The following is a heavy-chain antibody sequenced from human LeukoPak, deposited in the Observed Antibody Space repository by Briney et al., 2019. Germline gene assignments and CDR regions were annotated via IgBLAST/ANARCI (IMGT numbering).Heavy chain of an antibody. J-gene: IGHJ4*02. CDR1: GFTFSSYS. V-gene: IGHV3-48*01. CDR2: ISSSSSTI. Sequence: GGSLRLSCAASGFTFSSYSMNWVRQAPGKGLEWVSYISSSSSTIYYADSVKGRFTISRNNAKNSLYLQMNSLRAEDTAVYYCARVGGSYGSSTYYEHGFDYWGQGTLVTVSS. CDR3: ARVGGSYGSSTYYEHGFDY. D-gene: IGHD3-22*01.